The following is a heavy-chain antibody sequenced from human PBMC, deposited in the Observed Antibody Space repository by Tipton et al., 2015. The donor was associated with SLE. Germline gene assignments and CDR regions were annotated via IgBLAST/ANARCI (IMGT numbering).Heavy chain of an antibody. CDR3: ARSPNYDFWSGAFDY. Sequence: SLRLSCAASGFTFSSYAMSWVRQAPGKGLEWVSAISGSGGSTYYADSVKGRFTISRDNSKNTLYLQMNSLRAEDTAVYYCARSPNYDFWSGAFDYWGQGTLVTVSS. V-gene: IGHV3-23*01. D-gene: IGHD3-3*01. J-gene: IGHJ4*02. CDR1: GFTFSSYA. CDR2: ISGSGGST.